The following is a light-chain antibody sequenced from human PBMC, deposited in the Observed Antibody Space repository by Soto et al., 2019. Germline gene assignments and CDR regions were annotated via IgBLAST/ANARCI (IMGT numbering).Light chain of an antibody. V-gene: IGLV2-14*01. CDR1: SSDVGGYNY. CDR3: SSYTSSRTLHVV. J-gene: IGLJ2*01. CDR2: DVS. Sequence: QSALTQPASVSGSPGQSITISCTGTSSDVGGYNYVSWYQQHPGKAPKLMIYDVSNRPSGVSNRFSGSKSGNTASPTISGLQAEDEADYYCSSYTSSRTLHVVFGGGTKLTVL.